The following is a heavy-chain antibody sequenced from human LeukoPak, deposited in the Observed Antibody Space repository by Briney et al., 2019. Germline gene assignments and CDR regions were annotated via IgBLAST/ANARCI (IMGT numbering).Heavy chain of an antibody. J-gene: IGHJ4*02. Sequence: GGSLRLSCAASGFPFSTYSMSWVRQAPGKGLEWVSYISSISSIIYCADSVKGRFTISRDNARSSLYLQMNSLRAEDTAVYYCARSRPGTEAGQPNFDYWGQGTLVTVSS. CDR3: ARSRPGTEAGQPNFDY. V-gene: IGHV3-48*01. D-gene: IGHD6-13*01. CDR2: ISSISSII. CDR1: GFPFSTYS.